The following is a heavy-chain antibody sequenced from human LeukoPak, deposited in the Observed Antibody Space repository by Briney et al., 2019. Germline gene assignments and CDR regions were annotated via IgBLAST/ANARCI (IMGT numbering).Heavy chain of an antibody. CDR1: GFTFSSYA. D-gene: IGHD1-7*01. J-gene: IGHJ4*02. CDR3: ASTNWHYVY. V-gene: IGHV3-48*03. CDR2: ISTSGSTI. Sequence: GGSLRLSCTASGFTFSSYAMNWVRQAPGKGLEWVSYISTSGSTIYYADSVKGRFTFSRDNARKSVYLQMNSLRAEDTAVYYCASTNWHYVYWGQGTLVTVSS.